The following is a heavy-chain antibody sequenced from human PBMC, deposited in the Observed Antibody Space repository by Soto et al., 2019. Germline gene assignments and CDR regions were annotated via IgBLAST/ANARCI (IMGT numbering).Heavy chain of an antibody. Sequence: QVQLVQSGAEVRKPGSSVKVSCKASGGTFSRHAISWVRQAPGQGPEWMGGIIPIFGTANHAQKFQGRVTIIADESTSTVYMELRSLRSEDTAMYYGARGWGYDSNDYYYAYWGQGTLVIVSS. CDR3: ARGWGYDSNDYYYAY. V-gene: IGHV1-69*01. D-gene: IGHD3-22*01. J-gene: IGHJ4*02. CDR1: GGTFSRHA. CDR2: IIPIFGTA.